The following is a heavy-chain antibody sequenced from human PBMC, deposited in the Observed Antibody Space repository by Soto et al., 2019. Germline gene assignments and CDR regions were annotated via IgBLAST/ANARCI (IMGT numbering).Heavy chain of an antibody. CDR3: AKDGLRYCSGGSCYSDY. J-gene: IGHJ4*02. Sequence: QVQLVESGGGVVQPGRSLRLSCAASGFTFSSYGMHWVRQAPGKGLEWVAVISYDGSNKYYADSVKGRFTISRDNSKNTLYLQMNSLRAEDTAVYYCAKDGLRYCSGGSCYSDYWGQGTLFTVSS. CDR2: ISYDGSNK. D-gene: IGHD2-15*01. V-gene: IGHV3-30*18. CDR1: GFTFSSYG.